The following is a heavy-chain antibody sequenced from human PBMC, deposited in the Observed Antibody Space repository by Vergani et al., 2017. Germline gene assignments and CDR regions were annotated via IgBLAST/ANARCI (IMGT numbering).Heavy chain of an antibody. J-gene: IGHJ4*02. Sequence: EVQLVESGGGLVQPGGSLRLSCAASGFTFSSYWMSWVRQAPGKGLEWVANIKQDGSEKYYVDSVKGRFTISRDNAKNSLFLQMNNLRAKDTAVYYCANNGEPFDFWGQGTLVTVSS. V-gene: IGHV3-7*03. CDR1: GFTFSSYW. CDR2: IKQDGSEK. CDR3: ANNGEPFDF. D-gene: IGHD1-14*01.